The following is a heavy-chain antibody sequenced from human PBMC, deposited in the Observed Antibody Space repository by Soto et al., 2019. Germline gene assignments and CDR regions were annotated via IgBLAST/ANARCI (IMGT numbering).Heavy chain of an antibody. D-gene: IGHD3-10*01. J-gene: IGHJ2*01. CDR3: ARGGYMVRGAGYFDL. CDR2: INHSGST. CDR1: GGSFSGYY. Sequence: QVQLQQWGAGLLKPSETLSLTCAVYGGSFSGYYWSWIRQPPGKGLEWIGEINHSGSTNYNPSLKSRVTISVATSKNQFSLKLGSVTAADTAVYYCARGGYMVRGAGYFDLWGRGTLVTVSS. V-gene: IGHV4-34*01.